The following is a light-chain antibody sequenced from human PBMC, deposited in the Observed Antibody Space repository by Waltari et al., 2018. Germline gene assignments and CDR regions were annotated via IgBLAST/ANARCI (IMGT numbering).Light chain of an antibody. CDR3: QQRSTWPILT. V-gene: IGKV3-11*01. CDR2: DAS. Sequence: EIVLTPSPATLSLSPGERATLSCRASQSVSSYLGWYQQKPGQAPRLLIYDASTRATGVPGRFSGSGSGTDFTLTISSLEPEDFAIYYCQQRSTWPILTFGGGTKVEIK. J-gene: IGKJ4*01. CDR1: QSVSSY.